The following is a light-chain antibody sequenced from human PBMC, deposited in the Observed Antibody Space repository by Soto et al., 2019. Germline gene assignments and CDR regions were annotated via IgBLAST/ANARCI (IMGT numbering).Light chain of an antibody. CDR1: SSDVGGYNY. CDR3: SSYAGRNNVV. V-gene: IGLV2-8*01. J-gene: IGLJ2*01. Sequence: QSALTQPPSASGSPGQSVTISCTGTSSDVGGYNYVSWHQQHPGKAPKLMIYEVSKRPSGVPDRFSGSKSGNTASLTVSGLQAEDEADYYCSSYAGRNNVVFGGGTKLTVL. CDR2: EVS.